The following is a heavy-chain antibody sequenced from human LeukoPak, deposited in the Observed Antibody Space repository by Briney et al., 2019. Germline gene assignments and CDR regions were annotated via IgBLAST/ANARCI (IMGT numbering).Heavy chain of an antibody. CDR3: ARDLPGIAAAGTYYYYGMDV. CDR2: IYYSGST. D-gene: IGHD6-13*01. CDR1: GGSISSYY. J-gene: IGHJ6*02. Sequence: SETLSLTCTVSGGSISSYYWSWIRQPPGKGLEWIGYIYYSGSTNYNLSLKSRVTISVDTSKNQFSLKLSSVTAADTAVYYCARDLPGIAAAGTYYYYGMDVWGQGTTVTVSS. V-gene: IGHV4-59*01.